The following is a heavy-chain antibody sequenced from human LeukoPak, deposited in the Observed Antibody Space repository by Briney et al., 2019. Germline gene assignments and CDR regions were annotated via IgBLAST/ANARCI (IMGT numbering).Heavy chain of an antibody. CDR3: AREWQLWHCFDY. V-gene: IGHV1-3*01. CDR1: GYTSTSYA. J-gene: IGHJ4*02. CDR2: INAGNGNT. Sequence: GASVKVSCKASGYTSTSYAMHWVRQAPGQRLEWMGWINAGNGNTKYSQKFQGRVTITRDTSASTAYMELSSLRSEDTAVYYCAREWQLWHCFDYWGQGTLVTVSS. D-gene: IGHD5-18*01.